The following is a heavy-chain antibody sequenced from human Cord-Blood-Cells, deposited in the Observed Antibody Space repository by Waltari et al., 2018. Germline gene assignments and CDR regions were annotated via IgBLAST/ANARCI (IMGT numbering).Heavy chain of an antibody. D-gene: IGHD6-6*01. V-gene: IGHV3-53*02. CDR2: IYSGGST. CDR1: GFTVSSNY. J-gene: IGHJ4*02. CDR3: AKSSYSSSGYFDY. Sequence: EVQLVETGGGLIQPGGSLRLSCAASGFTVSSNYMSWVRQAPGKGLEWVSVIYSGGSTYYADSVKGRFTISRDNSKNTLYLQMNSLRAEDTAVYYCAKSSYSSSGYFDYWGQGTLVTVSS.